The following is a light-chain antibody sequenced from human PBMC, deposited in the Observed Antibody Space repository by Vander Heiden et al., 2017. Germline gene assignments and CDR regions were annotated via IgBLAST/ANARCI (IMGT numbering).Light chain of an antibody. CDR2: DAS. V-gene: IGKV3-11*01. Sequence: IVLTQSPATLSLSPGERATLSCRASQSVSSYLAWYQQKPGQAPRLLIYDASNRATGIPARFSGSGSGTDFTLTISSLEPEDFAVYYCQQRSNWRGTFGGGTKVEIK. CDR3: QQRSNWRGT. CDR1: QSVSSY. J-gene: IGKJ4*01.